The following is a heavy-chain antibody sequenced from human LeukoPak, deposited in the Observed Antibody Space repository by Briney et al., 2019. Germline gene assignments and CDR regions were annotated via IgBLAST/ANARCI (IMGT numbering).Heavy chain of an antibody. Sequence: GGSLRLSCAASGFTFSSYSMNWVRQAPGKGLEWVSLISGSGGSTYYADSVEGRFTISRDNSKNTLYLQMNSLRAEDTAVYYCAKLASFGYSYGYVDYWGQETLVTVSS. CDR1: GFTFSSYS. CDR2: ISGSGGST. D-gene: IGHD5-18*01. J-gene: IGHJ4*02. V-gene: IGHV3-23*01. CDR3: AKLASFGYSYGYVDY.